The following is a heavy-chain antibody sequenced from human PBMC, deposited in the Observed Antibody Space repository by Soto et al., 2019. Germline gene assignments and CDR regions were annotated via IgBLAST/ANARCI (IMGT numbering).Heavy chain of an antibody. Sequence: QVQLVQSGAEVKKLGASVKVSCKASGYAFTGHQIHWVRQAPGQGLEWVGWINPNTGDTNYSQRFQGWVTMTSDTSISTAYMELTRLRSDDTAVYYCARGHALTGYVLSYYSMDVWGQGTTVTVSS. D-gene: IGHD3-9*01. J-gene: IGHJ6*02. CDR1: GYAFTGHQ. CDR2: INPNTGDT. CDR3: ARGHALTGYVLSYYSMDV. V-gene: IGHV1-2*04.